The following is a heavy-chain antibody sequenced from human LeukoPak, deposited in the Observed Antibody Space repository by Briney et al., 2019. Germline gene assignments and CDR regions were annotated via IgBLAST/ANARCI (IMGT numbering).Heavy chain of an antibody. D-gene: IGHD5-12*01. CDR2: ISPNTGGT. V-gene: IGHV1-2*02. CDR1: GYTFSGYY. CDR3: ARDRGYSGYDV. J-gene: IGHJ4*02. Sequence: ASVKVSCTASGYTFSGYYIHWVRQAPGQGLEWLGWISPNTGGTHYAQNFQDRVTVTRDTSISTAYMDLSRLRSDDTAVYYCARDRGYSGYDVWGQGTLVTVSS.